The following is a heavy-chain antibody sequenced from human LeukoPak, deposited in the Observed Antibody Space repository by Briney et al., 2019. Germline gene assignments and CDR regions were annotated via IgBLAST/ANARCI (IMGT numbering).Heavy chain of an antibody. Sequence: SETLSLTCTVSGGSIGTYSWNWIRQPPGKGLEWIGVICDNGNTDYNPSLKSRVTISVDTSKSQFSLKLSSLAAADTAVYYCATGRDPYKTGHWGQGTLVTVSS. CDR3: ATGRDPYKTGH. CDR2: ICDNGNT. D-gene: IGHD5-24*01. V-gene: IGHV4-59*01. CDR1: GGSIGTYS. J-gene: IGHJ4*02.